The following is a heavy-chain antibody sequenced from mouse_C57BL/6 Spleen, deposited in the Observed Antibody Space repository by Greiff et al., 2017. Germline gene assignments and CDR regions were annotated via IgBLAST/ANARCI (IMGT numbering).Heavy chain of an antibody. CDR3: ARQLRLRNYAMDF. CDR2: IHPNSGST. D-gene: IGHD3-2*02. CDR1: GYTFTSYW. V-gene: IGHV1-64*01. J-gene: IGHJ4*01. Sequence: QVQLQQPGAELVKPGASVKLSCKASGYTFTSYWMHWVKQRPGQGLEWIGMIHPNSGSTNYNEKFKSEATLTVDQSSSTAYMQLSSLTSEDSAFYYCARQLRLRNYAMDFWGQGTSVTVSS.